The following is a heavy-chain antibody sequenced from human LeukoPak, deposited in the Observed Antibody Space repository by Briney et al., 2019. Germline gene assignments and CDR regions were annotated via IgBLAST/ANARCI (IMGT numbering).Heavy chain of an antibody. CDR2: IYYSGST. J-gene: IGHJ4*02. CDR1: GGSISSSSYY. V-gene: IGHV4-39*02. D-gene: IGHD5-24*01. Sequence: SETLSLTCTVSGGSISSSSYYWGWIRQPPGTGLEWIGSIYYSGSTYYNPSLKSRVTISVDTSKNQFSLKLSSVTAADTAVYYCARDDLTNGYNGNYWGQGTLVTVSS. CDR3: ARDDLTNGYNGNY.